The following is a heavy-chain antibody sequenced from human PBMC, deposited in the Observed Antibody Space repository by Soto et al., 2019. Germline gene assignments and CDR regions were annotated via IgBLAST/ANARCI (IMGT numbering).Heavy chain of an antibody. CDR1: GYTFTSYD. V-gene: IGHV1-8*01. CDR3: ARGRMYSSSWYDFRGYYYGMDV. D-gene: IGHD6-13*01. Sequence: ASVKVSCKASGYTFTSYDINWVRQATGQGLEWMGWMNPNSGNTGYAQKFQGRVTMTRNTSISTAYMELSSLRSEDTAVYYCARGRMYSSSWYDFRGYYYGMDVWGLGTTVTVSS. J-gene: IGHJ6*02. CDR2: MNPNSGNT.